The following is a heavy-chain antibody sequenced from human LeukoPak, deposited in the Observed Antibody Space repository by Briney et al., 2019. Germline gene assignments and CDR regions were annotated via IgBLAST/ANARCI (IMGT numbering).Heavy chain of an antibody. Sequence: PGGSLRLSCAASGFTFSSYGMHWVRQAPGKGLEWVAVISYDGSNKYYTDSVKGRFTISRDNSKNTLYLQMSSLRAEDTAVYYCARDGTYYYGSGSQFDYWGQGTLVTVSS. D-gene: IGHD3-10*01. J-gene: IGHJ4*02. CDR1: GFTFSSYG. CDR3: ARDGTYYYGSGSQFDY. CDR2: ISYDGSNK. V-gene: IGHV3-30*03.